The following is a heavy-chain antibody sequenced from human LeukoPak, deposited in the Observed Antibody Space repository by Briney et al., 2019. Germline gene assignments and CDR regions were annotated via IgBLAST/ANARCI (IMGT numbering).Heavy chain of an antibody. J-gene: IGHJ4*02. V-gene: IGHV4-59*08. D-gene: IGHD3-22*01. Sequence: SETLSLTCTVSGDSISSYYWSWIRQPPGMGLEWIGYIYYSGITNYNPSLKSRVSISVDTSKNQFSLKLSSVTAADTAVYYCARRGLYDSTGYYSFDYWGQGTLVTVSS. CDR3: ARRGLYDSTGYYSFDY. CDR2: IYYSGIT. CDR1: GDSISSYY.